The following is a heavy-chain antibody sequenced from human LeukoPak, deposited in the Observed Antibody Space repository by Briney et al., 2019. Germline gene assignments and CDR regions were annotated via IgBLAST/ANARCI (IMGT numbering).Heavy chain of an antibody. J-gene: IGHJ6*02. CDR1: GFTVSSNY. D-gene: IGHD2-15*01. Sequence: GGSLRPSCAASGFTVSSNYMSWVRQAPGKGLEWVSVIYSGGSTYYADSVKGRFTISRDNSKNTLYLQMNSLRAEDTAVYYCARLSVRIVVEGYGMDVWGQGTTVTVSS. V-gene: IGHV3-53*01. CDR2: IYSGGST. CDR3: ARLSVRIVVEGYGMDV.